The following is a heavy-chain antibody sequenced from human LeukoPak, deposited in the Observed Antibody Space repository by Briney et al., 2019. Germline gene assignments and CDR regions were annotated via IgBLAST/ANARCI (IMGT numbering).Heavy chain of an antibody. CDR3: ARVPGIAAAASD. D-gene: IGHD6-13*01. J-gene: IGHJ4*02. CDR2: ISSSGSTI. V-gene: IGHV3-48*03. CDR1: GFTFSSYE. Sequence: GGSLRLSCAASGFTFSSYEMNWVRQAPGKGLEWVSYISSSGSTIYYADSVKGRFTISRDNAKNSLYLQMNSLRAEDTAVYYCARVPGIAAAASDWGQGTLVTVSS.